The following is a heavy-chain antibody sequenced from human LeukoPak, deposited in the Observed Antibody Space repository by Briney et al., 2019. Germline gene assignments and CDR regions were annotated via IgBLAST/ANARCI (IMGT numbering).Heavy chain of an antibody. Sequence: ASLRLSCAASGFTFSSHSMNWVRQAPGKGLEWVSYISSSSSSIYYADSVKGRFTISRDNAKNSLYLHMNSLRAEDTAVYYCARDLPLNYHYSSDYYRLFDYWGQGTLVTV. CDR3: ARDLPLNYHYSSDYYRLFDY. D-gene: IGHD3-22*01. CDR2: ISSSSSSI. V-gene: IGHV3-48*04. CDR1: GFTFSSHS. J-gene: IGHJ4*02.